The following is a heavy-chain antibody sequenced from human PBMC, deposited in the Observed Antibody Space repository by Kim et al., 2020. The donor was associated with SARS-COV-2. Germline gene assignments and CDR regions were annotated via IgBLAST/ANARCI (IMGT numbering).Heavy chain of an antibody. CDR3: ARAARERAAAIDY. J-gene: IGHJ4*02. V-gene: IGHV3-11*04. D-gene: IGHD6-13*01. Sequence: YEDSVKGRFTISRDNAKNSLYLQMNSLRAEDTAVYYCARAARERAAAIDYWGQGTLVTVSS.